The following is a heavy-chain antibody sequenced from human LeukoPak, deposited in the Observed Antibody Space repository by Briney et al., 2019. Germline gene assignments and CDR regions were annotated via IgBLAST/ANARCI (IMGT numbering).Heavy chain of an antibody. D-gene: IGHD3-22*01. Sequence: KASDTLSLTCAVSAASISNYYWSWIRQAPGKGLEWIGYISTSGSTNYNPSLKSRVSISLDTSKNRFSLNLNFVTAADTAVYYCASPRSGYRYTFDYWGQGALVTVSS. CDR1: AASISNYY. CDR3: ASPRSGYRYTFDY. J-gene: IGHJ4*02. CDR2: ISTSGST. V-gene: IGHV4-4*09.